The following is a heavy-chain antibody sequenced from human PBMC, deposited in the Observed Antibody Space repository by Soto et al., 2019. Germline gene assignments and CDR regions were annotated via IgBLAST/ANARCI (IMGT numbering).Heavy chain of an antibody. CDR3: ARSELWAYYYYYMDV. Sequence: SETLSLTCTVSGGSISTYYWSWIRQPPGKGLEWIGYIYYSGSTNYNPSLKSRVTISVDTSKNQFSLKLSSVTAAGTAVYYCARSELWAYYYYYMDVWGKGTTVTVSS. V-gene: IGHV4-59*01. D-gene: IGHD5-18*01. J-gene: IGHJ6*03. CDR1: GGSISTYY. CDR2: IYYSGST.